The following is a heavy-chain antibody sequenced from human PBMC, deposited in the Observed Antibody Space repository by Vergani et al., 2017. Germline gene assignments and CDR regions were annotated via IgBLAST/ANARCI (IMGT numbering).Heavy chain of an antibody. CDR3: AKQIYEFWNGYSYYYHYYMDV. CDR1: GGAISNPDYH. V-gene: IGHV4-39*01. Sequence: QEQLQESGPGLVRPSQTLSLTCTLSGGAISNPDYHWSWIRQTPGKGLEWIGTVSYSGATYYTPSLKNRVKVSLNTSENQFSLQMSSVTAADTAVYYCAKQIYEFWNGYSYYYHYYMDVWGKGTTVTVSS. CDR2: VSYSGAT. J-gene: IGHJ6*03. D-gene: IGHD3/OR15-3a*01.